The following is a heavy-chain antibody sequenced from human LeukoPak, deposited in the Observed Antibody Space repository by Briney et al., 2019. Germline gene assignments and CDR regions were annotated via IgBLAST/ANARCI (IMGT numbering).Heavy chain of an antibody. CDR3: ARHSSSFQNDAFDI. Sequence: SETLSLTCTVSGGSISSYYRSWIRQPPGKGLEWIGYIYYSGSTNYNPSLKSRVTISVDTSKNQFSLKLSSVTAADTAVYYCARHSSSFQNDAFDIWGQGTMVTVSS. V-gene: IGHV4-59*08. D-gene: IGHD6-6*01. J-gene: IGHJ3*02. CDR2: IYYSGST. CDR1: GGSISSYY.